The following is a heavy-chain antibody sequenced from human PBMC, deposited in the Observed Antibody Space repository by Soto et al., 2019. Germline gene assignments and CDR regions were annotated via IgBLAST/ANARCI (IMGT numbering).Heavy chain of an antibody. V-gene: IGHV3-7*01. CDR3: ARAFSGDYVN. J-gene: IGHJ4*02. CDR1: GFTFSSYW. D-gene: IGHD4-17*01. CDR2: IIQDGSEI. Sequence: QPGGSLRLSCAASGFTFSSYWMSWVRQAPGKGLEWVAKIIQDGSEIYYVDSVKGRFTISRDNAKNSLYLQMNSLRVDDAAVYYCARAFSGDYVNWGQGALVTVSS.